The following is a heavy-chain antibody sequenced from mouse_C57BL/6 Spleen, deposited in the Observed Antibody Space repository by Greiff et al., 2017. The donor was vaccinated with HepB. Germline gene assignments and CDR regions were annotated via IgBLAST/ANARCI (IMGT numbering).Heavy chain of an antibody. CDR3: ATPGAFAY. J-gene: IGHJ3*01. CDR1: GFTFSDYG. CDR2: ISSGSSTI. V-gene: IGHV5-17*01. Sequence: EVQRVESGGGLVKPGGSLKLSCAASGFTFSDYGMHRVRQAPEKGLEWVAYISSGSSTIYYADTVKGRFTISRDNAKNTLFLQMTSLRSEDTAMYYCATPGAFAYWGQGTLVTVSA. D-gene: IGHD4-1*01.